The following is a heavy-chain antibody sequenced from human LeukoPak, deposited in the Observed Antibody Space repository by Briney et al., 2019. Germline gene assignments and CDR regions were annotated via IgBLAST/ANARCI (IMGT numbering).Heavy chain of an antibody. CDR2: ISSSSSYI. V-gene: IGHV3-21*01. CDR1: GFTFSTYS. CDR3: ARGYYDLLTGPDY. Sequence: GGSLRLSCAASGFTFSTYSMNWVRQAPGKGLEWVSSISSSSSYIYYADSVKGRFTISRDNAKNSLYLQMNSLRAEDTAVYYCARGYYDLLTGPDYWGQGTLVTVSS. J-gene: IGHJ4*02. D-gene: IGHD3-9*01.